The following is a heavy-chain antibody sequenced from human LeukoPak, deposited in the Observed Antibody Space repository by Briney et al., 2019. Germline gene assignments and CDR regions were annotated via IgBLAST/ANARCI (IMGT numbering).Heavy chain of an antibody. D-gene: IGHD6-13*01. Sequence: PSETLSLTCAVYGGSFSGYYWSWIRQPPGKGLEWIGEINHSGSTNYNPSLKSRVTISVDTSKNQFSLKLSSVTAADTAVYYCARGYSSRYNWFDPWGQGTLVTVSS. CDR1: GGSFSGYY. V-gene: IGHV4-34*01. CDR3: ARGYSSRYNWFDP. J-gene: IGHJ5*02. CDR2: INHSGST.